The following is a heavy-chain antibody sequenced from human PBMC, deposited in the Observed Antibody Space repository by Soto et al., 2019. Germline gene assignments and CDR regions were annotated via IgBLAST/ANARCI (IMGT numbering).Heavy chain of an antibody. CDR1: GFTFSDNY. V-gene: IGHV3-11*05. CDR3: ARGNYGWYLGDFDY. J-gene: IGHJ4*02. D-gene: IGHD6-19*01. CDR2: ISSRSTYT. Sequence: QVQLVESGGGLVKPGGSLRLSCAASGFTFSDNYMTWLRQAPGKGLEWLSYISSRSTYTNYADSVQGRFTISRDNAKNSLYLQMNSLRAEDTAVYYCARGNYGWYLGDFDYWGQGTLVSVSS.